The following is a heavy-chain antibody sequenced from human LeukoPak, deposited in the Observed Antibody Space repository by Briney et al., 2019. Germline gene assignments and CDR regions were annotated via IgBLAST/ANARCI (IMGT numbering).Heavy chain of an antibody. D-gene: IGHD3-10*01. Sequence: GGSLRLSCAASGFTFSSYGMHWVRQAPGKGLEWVAVIWYDGSNKYYADSVKGRFTISRDNSKNTLYLQMNSLRAEDTAVYYCARASGRDSPFDPWGQGTLVTVSS. CDR1: GFTFSSYG. CDR2: IWYDGSNK. CDR3: ARASGRDSPFDP. J-gene: IGHJ5*02. V-gene: IGHV3-33*01.